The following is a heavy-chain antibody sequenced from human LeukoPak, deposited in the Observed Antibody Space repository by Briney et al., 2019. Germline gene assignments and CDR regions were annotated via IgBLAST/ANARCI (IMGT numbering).Heavy chain of an antibody. Sequence: GGSLRLPCAASELTLSNYAMIWVRQAPGKGLEWVSSISASGGTTYYADSVKGRFTISRDNPKNTLYLQMSSLSAEDTAIYYCAKDSKRYPLDYYMDVWGKGTTVTVSS. J-gene: IGHJ6*03. CDR1: ELTLSNYA. D-gene: IGHD1-14*01. CDR2: ISASGGTT. CDR3: AKDSKRYPLDYYMDV. V-gene: IGHV3-23*01.